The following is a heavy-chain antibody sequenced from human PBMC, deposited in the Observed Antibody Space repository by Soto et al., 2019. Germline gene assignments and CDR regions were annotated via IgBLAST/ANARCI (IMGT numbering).Heavy chain of an antibody. J-gene: IGHJ4*02. CDR2: IYYIGST. Sequence: SETLSLTCTVSGGSISNYYWSWILQPPGKGLEWIGYIYYIGSTNYNPSLKSRVTMSVDTSRNQISLNLTSVTAADTAVYYCARVLSRSGNSTPWGQGTLVTVSS. CDR1: GGSISNYY. CDR3: ARVLSRSGNSTP. V-gene: IGHV4-59*01. D-gene: IGHD4-4*01.